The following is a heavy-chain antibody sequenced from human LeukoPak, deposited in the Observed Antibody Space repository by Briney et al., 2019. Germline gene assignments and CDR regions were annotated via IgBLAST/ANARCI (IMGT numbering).Heavy chain of an antibody. Sequence: GGSLRLSCVASGFTFSSYSMNWVRQAPGKGLEWVSYISSSSSTIYYADSVKGRFTISRNNAKNSLYLQMNGLRAEDTAVYYCAISLGAFDIWGQGTMVTVSS. V-gene: IGHV3-48*01. CDR1: GFTFSSYS. CDR3: AISLGAFDI. J-gene: IGHJ3*02. D-gene: IGHD3-16*01. CDR2: ISSSSSTI.